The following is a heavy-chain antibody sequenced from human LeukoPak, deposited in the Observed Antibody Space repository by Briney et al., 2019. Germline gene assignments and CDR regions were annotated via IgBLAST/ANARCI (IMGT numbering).Heavy chain of an antibody. CDR3: ARAYYDILTGLYNWFDP. D-gene: IGHD3-9*01. CDR1: GYTFTGYY. Sequence: ASVKVSCKASGYTFTGYYMHWVRQAPGQGLEWMGWINPNSGGTNYAQKFQGWVTMTRDASISTAYMELSRLRSDDTAVYYCARAYYDILTGLYNWFDPWGQGTLATVSS. J-gene: IGHJ5*02. CDR2: INPNSGGT. V-gene: IGHV1-2*04.